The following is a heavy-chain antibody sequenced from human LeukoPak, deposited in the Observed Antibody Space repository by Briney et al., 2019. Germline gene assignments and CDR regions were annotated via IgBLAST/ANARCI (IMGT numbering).Heavy chain of an antibody. D-gene: IGHD5-18*01. CDR3: ARAICGYSYVLDY. V-gene: IGHV3-53*01. Sequence: IQPGGSLRLSCAASGFTVSNNYMSWVRQAPGKGLEWVSVIYSDGSTYFADSVKGRFTISRDNPKNTLYLQMNSLRAEDTAVYYCARAICGYSYVLDYWGQGTLVTVSS. CDR2: IYSDGST. CDR1: GFTVSNNY. J-gene: IGHJ4*02.